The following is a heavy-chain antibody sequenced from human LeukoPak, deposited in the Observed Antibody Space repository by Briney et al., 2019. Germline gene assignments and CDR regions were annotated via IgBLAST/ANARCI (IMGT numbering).Heavy chain of an antibody. D-gene: IGHD3-10*01. V-gene: IGHV4-34*01. Sequence: SETLSLTCAVYGGSFSGYYWSWIRQPPGKGLEWIGEINHSGSTNYNPSLKSRVTISVDTSKNQFSLKLSSVTAADTAVYYCARLTYGSGSYYNEDYWGQGTLVTVSS. CDR3: ARLTYGSGSYYNEDY. CDR1: GGSFSGYY. CDR2: INHSGST. J-gene: IGHJ4*02.